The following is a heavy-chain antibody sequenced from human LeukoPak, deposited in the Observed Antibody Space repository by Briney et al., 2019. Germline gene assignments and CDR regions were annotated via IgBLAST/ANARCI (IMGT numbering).Heavy chain of an antibody. CDR1: GYTFTGYY. V-gene: IGHV1-2*02. CDR3: ARDGTAGVDY. D-gene: IGHD1/OR15-1a*01. J-gene: IGHJ4*02. Sequence: ASVKVSGKASGYTFTGYYIHWARQAPGQGLEWMGWINPNSGGTNSAQKFQGRVTMTRDTSISTAYMELSRLRSDDTAVYYCARDGTAGVDYWGQGTLVTVSS. CDR2: INPNSGGT.